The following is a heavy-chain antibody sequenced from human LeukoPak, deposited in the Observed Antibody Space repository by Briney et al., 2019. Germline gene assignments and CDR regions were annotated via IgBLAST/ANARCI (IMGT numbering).Heavy chain of an antibody. V-gene: IGHV1-8*01. Sequence: ASVKVSCRASGYTFTSYDINWVRQATGQGLEWMGWMNPNSGNTGYAQKFQGRVTMTRNTSISTAYMELSSLRSEDTAVYYCARGRQWLGGNYYYYMDVWGKGTTVTISS. CDR3: ARGRQWLGGNYYYYMDV. J-gene: IGHJ6*03. D-gene: IGHD6-19*01. CDR2: MNPNSGNT. CDR1: GYTFTSYD.